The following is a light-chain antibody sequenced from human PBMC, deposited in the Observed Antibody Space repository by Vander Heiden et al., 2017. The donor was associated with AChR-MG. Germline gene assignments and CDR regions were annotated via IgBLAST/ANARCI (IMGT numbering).Light chain of an antibody. J-gene: IGKJ1*01. V-gene: IGKV3-15*01. Sequence: EVVLTQSPATLSLSPGERATLSCRASQSVNNNLAWFQQKSGQAPRLLIYGTSTRATGVPDRFSASGSGTDFTLTVSSLQSEDFAVYYCQQVDTWPLTFGQGTKVEV. CDR2: GTS. CDR1: QSVNNN. CDR3: QQVDTWPLT.